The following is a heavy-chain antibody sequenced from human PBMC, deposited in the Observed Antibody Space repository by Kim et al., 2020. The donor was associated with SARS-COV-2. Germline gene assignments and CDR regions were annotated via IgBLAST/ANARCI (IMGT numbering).Heavy chain of an antibody. J-gene: IGHJ4*02. Sequence: ADTVKGRYTIARDNANTSLYRQMSSLRAEDTAVYYCARDLSVSYTAELGMWGQGTLVTVSS. D-gene: IGHD3-16*01. V-gene: IGHV3-21*01. CDR3: ARDLSVSYTAELGM.